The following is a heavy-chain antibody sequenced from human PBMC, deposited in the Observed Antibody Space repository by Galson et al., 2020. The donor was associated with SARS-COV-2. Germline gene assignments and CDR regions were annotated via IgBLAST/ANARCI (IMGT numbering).Heavy chain of an antibody. CDR1: GYSFTSYW. Sequence: KIGESLKISCKGSGYSFTSYWIGWVRQMPGKGLEWMGIIYPGDSDTRYSPSFQGQVTISADKSISTAYLQWSSLKASDTAMYYCARQGVLVSTKRVYYYMDVWGKGTTVTVSS. CDR3: ARQGVLVSTKRVYYYMDV. D-gene: IGHD2-8*02. V-gene: IGHV5-51*01. J-gene: IGHJ6*03. CDR2: IYPGDSDT.